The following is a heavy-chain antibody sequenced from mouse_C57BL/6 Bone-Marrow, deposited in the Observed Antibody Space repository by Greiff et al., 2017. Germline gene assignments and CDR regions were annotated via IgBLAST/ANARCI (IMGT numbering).Heavy chain of an antibody. CDR3: ANYVSSYVVDY. CDR2: IDPANGNT. V-gene: IGHV14-3*01. CDR1: GFNIKNTY. D-gene: IGHD1-1*01. Sequence: EVQGVESGPELVKPGASVKLSCTASGFNIKNTYMHWVKQRPEQGLEWIGRIDPANGNTKYAPKFQGKATITADTSSNTAYLQLSSLTSEDTAIYYCANYVSSYVVDYWGQGTTLTVSS. J-gene: IGHJ2*01.